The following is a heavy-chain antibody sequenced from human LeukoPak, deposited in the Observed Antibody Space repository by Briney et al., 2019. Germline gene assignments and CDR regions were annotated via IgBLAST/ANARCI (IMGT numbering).Heavy chain of an antibody. CDR3: ARTEYHYFDY. Sequence: SETLSLTCTVSGGSISSSSYYWGWIRQPPGKGLEWIGSIYYSGSTNYNPSLKSRVTISVDTSKSQFSLKLSSVTAADTAVYYCARTEYHYFDYWGQGTLVTVSS. CDR2: IYYSGST. J-gene: IGHJ4*02. CDR1: GGSISSSSYY. D-gene: IGHD2-2*01. V-gene: IGHV4-39*01.